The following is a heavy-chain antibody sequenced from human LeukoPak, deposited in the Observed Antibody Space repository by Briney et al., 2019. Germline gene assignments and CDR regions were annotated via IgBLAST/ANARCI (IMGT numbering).Heavy chain of an antibody. CDR2: ISAYNGNT. CDR1: GYTFTSYG. J-gene: IGHJ4*02. Sequence: ASVKVSCKASGYTFTSYGISWVRQAPGQGLEWMGWISAYNGNTNYAQKLQGRVTVTTDTSTSTAYMELRSLRSDDTAVYYCARDPLGYCSGGSCYYIFDYWGQGTLVTVSS. CDR3: ARDPLGYCSGGSCYYIFDY. V-gene: IGHV1-18*01. D-gene: IGHD2-15*01.